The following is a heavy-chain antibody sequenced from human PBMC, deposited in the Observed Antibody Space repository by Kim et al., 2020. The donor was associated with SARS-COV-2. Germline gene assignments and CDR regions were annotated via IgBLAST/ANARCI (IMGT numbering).Heavy chain of an antibody. Sequence: GGSLRLSCAASGFTFSSYGMHWVRQAPGKGLEWVAVISYDGSNKYYADSVKGRFTISRDNSKNTLYLQMNSLRAEDTAGYYCAKEPDLGIGDILTGYRDDYWGHGTLVTVSS. CDR3: AKEPDLGIGDILTGYRDDY. J-gene: IGHJ4*01. CDR1: GFTFSSYG. CDR2: ISYDGSNK. V-gene: IGHV3-30*18. D-gene: IGHD3-9*01.